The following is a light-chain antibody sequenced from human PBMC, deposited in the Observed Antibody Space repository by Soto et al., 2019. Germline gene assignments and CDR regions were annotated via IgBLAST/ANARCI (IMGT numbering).Light chain of an antibody. CDR2: EVS. V-gene: IGLV2-14*01. CDR3: SSYTSSASWV. Sequence: QSVLAQPASVSASPGQSITISCTGTSSDIGAHNSVSWYQRHPGEAPKVIIHEVSNRPSGISDRFSGSKSGNTASLTISGLQADDEAIYYCSSYTSSASWVFGGWSKVTVL. J-gene: IGLJ3*02. CDR1: SSDIGAHNS.